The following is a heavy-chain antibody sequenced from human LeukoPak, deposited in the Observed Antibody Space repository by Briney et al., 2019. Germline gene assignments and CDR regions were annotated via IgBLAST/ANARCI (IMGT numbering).Heavy chain of an antibody. Sequence: GRSLRLSCAASGFTFDDYAMHWVRQAPGKGLEWVSGITGSGGSKYYADSVKGRFTISRDNSKNTLYLQMNSLRVEDTAVYYCANDLGWIQLNLGRGQGTLVTVSS. CDR3: ANDLGWIQLNLG. CDR2: ITGSGGSK. V-gene: IGHV3-23*01. CDR1: GFTFDDYA. J-gene: IGHJ4*02. D-gene: IGHD5-18*01.